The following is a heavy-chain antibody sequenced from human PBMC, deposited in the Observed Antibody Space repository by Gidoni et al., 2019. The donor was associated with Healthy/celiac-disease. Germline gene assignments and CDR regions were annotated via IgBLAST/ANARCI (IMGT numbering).Heavy chain of an antibody. CDR2: IYHSGST. V-gene: IGHV4-4*02. CDR1: VVSISSSNW. CDR3: ARTGGRGYSYGWPFDP. D-gene: IGHD5-18*01. J-gene: IGHJ5*02. Sequence: QVQLQESGPGLVKPSGTLSLTCAASVVSISSSNWWRWVRQPPGKGLEWSGEIYHSGSTNYNPSLKSRVTISVDKSKNQFSLKLSYVTAADTAVYYCARTGGRGYSYGWPFDPWGQGTLVTVSS.